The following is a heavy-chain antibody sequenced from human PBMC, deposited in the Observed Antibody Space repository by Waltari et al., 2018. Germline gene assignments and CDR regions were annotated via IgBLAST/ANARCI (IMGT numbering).Heavy chain of an antibody. J-gene: IGHJ4*02. Sequence: VQLQESGPGLLRPSETLSLTCTVSGDSISSFHWSWLRQPPGKGREWIGYISYNGSTNYNPSLKSRVTISVDTSKNQFSLKLTSVTAADTAVYYCARQGGGYSTTWLSGDYWGQGTLVSVSP. D-gene: IGHD6-13*01. CDR1: GDSISSFH. V-gene: IGHV4-59*08. CDR3: ARQGGGYSTTWLSGDY. CDR2: ISYNGST.